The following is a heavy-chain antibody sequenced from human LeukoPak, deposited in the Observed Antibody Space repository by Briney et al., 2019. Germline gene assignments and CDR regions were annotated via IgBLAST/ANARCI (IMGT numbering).Heavy chain of an antibody. D-gene: IGHD3-10*01. CDR2: INHSGST. CDR1: GGSFSGYY. Sequence: SETLSLTCAVYGGSFSGYYWSWIRQPPGKGLEWIGEINHSGSTNYNPSLKSRVTISVDTSKNQFSLKLSSVTAADTAVYYCARGRPRITMVRGVISPWGQGTLVTVSS. V-gene: IGHV4-34*01. CDR3: ARGRPRITMVRGVISP. J-gene: IGHJ5*02.